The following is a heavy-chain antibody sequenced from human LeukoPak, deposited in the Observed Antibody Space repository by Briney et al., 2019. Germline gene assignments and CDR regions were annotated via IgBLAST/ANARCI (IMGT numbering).Heavy chain of an antibody. D-gene: IGHD4-17*01. V-gene: IGHV4-38-2*02. CDR2: INHSGST. J-gene: IGHJ4*02. CDR1: DYSIRSDYY. CDR3: ARVHYGDSGLGSDIFDY. Sequence: PSETLSLTCTVSDYSIRSDYYWGWIRQPPGKGLEWIGSINHSGSTYYNPSLKSRVTISLDTSKNQFSLKLSSVTAADTAVYYCARVHYGDSGLGSDIFDYWGQGTPVTVSS.